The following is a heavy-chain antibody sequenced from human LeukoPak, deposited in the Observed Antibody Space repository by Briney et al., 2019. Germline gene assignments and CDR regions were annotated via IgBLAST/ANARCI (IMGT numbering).Heavy chain of an antibody. D-gene: IGHD3-10*01. CDR3: AKILSSMYFDL. V-gene: IGHV3-23*01. Sequence: PGGSLRLSCAASGFTFTNYAMNWVRQAPGKGLGWVSTISGTTYYADSVKGRFSISRDNSKSTLFLQMNNLRAEDTAVYYCAKILSSMYFDLWGRGALVTVSS. CDR1: GFTFTNYA. CDR2: ISGTT. J-gene: IGHJ2*01.